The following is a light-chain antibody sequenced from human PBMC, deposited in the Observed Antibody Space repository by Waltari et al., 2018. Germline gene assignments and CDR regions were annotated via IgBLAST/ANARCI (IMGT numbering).Light chain of an antibody. CDR1: QSVRRS. CDR2: GAS. J-gene: IGKJ1*01. V-gene: IGKV3-20*01. CDR3: QHYVRLPAT. Sequence: IVLTQSPGTLSLSPGERATLSCRASQSVRRSLAWYQQKPGQAPTLLIYGASTRATGIPDRFTGSGSGTDFSLTISSLEPEDSAIYFCQHYVRLPATFGQGTKVEIK.